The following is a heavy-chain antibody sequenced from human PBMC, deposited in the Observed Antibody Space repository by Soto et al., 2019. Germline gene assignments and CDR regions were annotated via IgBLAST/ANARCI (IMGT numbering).Heavy chain of an antibody. J-gene: IGHJ4*02. CDR3: ARGLGREYQDNRNYFHLDY. Sequence: GGSLRLSCAASGFTVSSNYLTWVRQAPREGLKWVSVLYPNGRAFYADSVKGRFTISTDNSQNSVYLLMNTLRAEDTAIYYCARGLGREYQDNRNYFHLDYWGQGTLVTVSS. CDR2: LYPNGRA. V-gene: IGHV3-53*01. D-gene: IGHD1-20*01. CDR1: GFTVSSNY.